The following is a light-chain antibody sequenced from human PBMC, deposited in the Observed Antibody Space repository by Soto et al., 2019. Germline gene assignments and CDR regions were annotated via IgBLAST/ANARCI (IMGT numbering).Light chain of an antibody. CDR1: QSVSSY. V-gene: IGKV3-11*01. J-gene: IGKJ1*01. CDR2: DAS. CDR3: QQRSTRT. Sequence: EIVLTQSPATLSLSPGERATLSCRASQSVSSYLAWYQQKPGQAPRLLIYDASNRATGIPARFSGSGSGTDFTLNISSLEPEDFAVYYCQQRSTRTFGQGTKVEIK.